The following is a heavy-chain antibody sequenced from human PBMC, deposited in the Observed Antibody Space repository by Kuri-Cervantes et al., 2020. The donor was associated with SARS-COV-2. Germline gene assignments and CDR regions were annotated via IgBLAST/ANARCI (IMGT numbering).Heavy chain of an antibody. CDR2: ISSSSSTI. Sequence: LSLTCAASGFTFSSYSMNRVRQAPGKGLEWVSYISSSSSTIYYADSVKGRFTISRDNAKNSLYLQMNSLRDEDTAVYYCARDGVKDDYGFSSYWGQGTLVTVSS. D-gene: IGHD4-17*01. CDR3: ARDGVKDDYGFSSY. J-gene: IGHJ4*02. V-gene: IGHV3-48*02. CDR1: GFTFSSYS.